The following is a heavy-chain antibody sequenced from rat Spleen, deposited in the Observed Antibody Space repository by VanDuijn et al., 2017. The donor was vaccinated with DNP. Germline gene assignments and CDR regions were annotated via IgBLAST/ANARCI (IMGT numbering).Heavy chain of an antibody. D-gene: IGHD1-2*01. CDR2: MWYDGDT. CDR1: GFSLTSYS. Sequence: QVQLKESGPGLVQPSETLSLICTVSGFSLTSYSVSWVRQPSGKGPEWMGRMWYDGDTAYNPALKSRLSITRDTSKNQVFLNMNSLQTDDTGTYYCIRDRPIATVSPYAMDGWGQGTSVTVSS. CDR3: IRDRPIATVSPYAMDG. J-gene: IGHJ4*01. V-gene: IGHV2-63*01.